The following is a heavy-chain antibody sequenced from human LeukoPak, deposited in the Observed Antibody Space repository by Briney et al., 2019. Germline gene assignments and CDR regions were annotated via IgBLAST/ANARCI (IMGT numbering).Heavy chain of an antibody. CDR2: IYYSGST. V-gene: IGHV4-34*01. CDR1: GGSFSGYY. Sequence: PSETLSLTCAVYGGSFSGYYWSWIRQPPGKGLEWIGSIYYSGSTYYNPSLKSRVTISVDTSKNQFSLKLSSVTAADTAVYYCARHRDGGWTRKPTPGFDPWGQGTLVTVSS. D-gene: IGHD6-19*01. CDR3: ARHRDGGWTRKPTPGFDP. J-gene: IGHJ5*02.